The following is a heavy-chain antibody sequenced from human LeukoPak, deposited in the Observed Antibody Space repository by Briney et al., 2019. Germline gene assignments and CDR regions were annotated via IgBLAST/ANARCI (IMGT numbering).Heavy chain of an antibody. CDR1: GFTFSSYN. D-gene: IGHD5-12*01. CDR2: ISSSSTI. J-gene: IGHJ4*02. CDR3: ARAAVLLEYSGYSP. Sequence: PGGSLRLSCVASGFTFSSYNMNWVRQAPGKGLEWVSYISSSSTIYYADSVKGRFTISRDNAKNSLYLQMNSLRDEDTAVYYCARAAVLLEYSGYSPWGQGTLVTVSS. V-gene: IGHV3-48*02.